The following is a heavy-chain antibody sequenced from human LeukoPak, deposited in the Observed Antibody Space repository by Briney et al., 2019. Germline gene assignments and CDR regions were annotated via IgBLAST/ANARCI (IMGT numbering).Heavy chain of an antibody. CDR1: GFTFSSYA. Sequence: GGSLRLSCAASGFTFSSYAMSWVRQAPGKGLEWVSAISGSGGSTYYADSVKGRFTISRDNSKNTLYLQMNSLRAEDTAVYYCAKVNDFWSGYYDFGPYFDYWGPGTLVTVSS. CDR2: ISGSGGST. D-gene: IGHD3-3*01. CDR3: AKVNDFWSGYYDFGPYFDY. V-gene: IGHV3-23*01. J-gene: IGHJ4*02.